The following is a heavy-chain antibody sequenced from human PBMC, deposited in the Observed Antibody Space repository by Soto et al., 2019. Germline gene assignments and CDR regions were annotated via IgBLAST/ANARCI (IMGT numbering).Heavy chain of an antibody. D-gene: IGHD1-26*01. CDR3: VKDLVPVGADF. CDR1: GFTPDYYG. J-gene: IGHJ4*02. CDR2: IIWIPGNT. Sequence: GGSLRLSCAVSGFTPDYYGMHWVRQAPWKGLEWVSGIIWIPGNTGYADSVRGRFTISRDIAKRYLYLQMNSLRLDDTALYYCVKDLVPVGADFWGQGIQVTVSS. V-gene: IGHV3-9*02.